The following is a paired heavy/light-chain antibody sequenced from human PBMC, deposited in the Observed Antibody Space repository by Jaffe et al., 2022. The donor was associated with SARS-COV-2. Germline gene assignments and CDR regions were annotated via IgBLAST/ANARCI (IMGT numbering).Light chain of an antibody. J-gene: IGKJ5*01. CDR3: QQYGSSPIS. CDR2: GAS. CDR1: QSVSSSN. V-gene: IGKV3-20*01. Sequence: EIVLAQSPGTLSLSPGGRATLSCRASQSVSSSNLAWYQQKPGQAPRLLIYGASNTATGIPDRFSGSGSGTDFTLTISRLEPEDSAVYYCQQYGSSPISFGQGTRLEIK.
Heavy chain of an antibody. J-gene: IGHJ5*01. CDR1: GFTFRSYS. CDR2: ISGGGDFT. CDR3: TKGGYYHSAGRSWFES. D-gene: IGHD3-10*01. Sequence: EVQLVESGGYLVQPGGSLRLSCVTSGFTFRSYSMSWVRQTPGKGLEWVSIISGGGDFTDYADSVKGRFTISRDKMKDIVELQMNGLRPEDTAVYYCTKGGYYHSAGRSWFESWGQGTHVTVSS. V-gene: IGHV3-23*04.